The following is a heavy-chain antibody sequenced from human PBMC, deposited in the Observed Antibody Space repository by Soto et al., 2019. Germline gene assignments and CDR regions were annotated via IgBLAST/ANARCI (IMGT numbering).Heavy chain of an antibody. D-gene: IGHD3-10*01. CDR1: GFTFSSYG. J-gene: IGHJ4*02. CDR3: AEDQREMVRGVGDDRTLDY. CDR2: ISYDGSNK. V-gene: IGHV3-30*18. Sequence: GGSLRLSCAASGFTFSSYGMHWVRQAPGKGLEWVAVISYDGSNKYYADSVKGRFTISRDNYKNTLYLQMNSLRAEDTAVYYCAEDQREMVRGVGDDRTLDYWGQGTLVTVSS.